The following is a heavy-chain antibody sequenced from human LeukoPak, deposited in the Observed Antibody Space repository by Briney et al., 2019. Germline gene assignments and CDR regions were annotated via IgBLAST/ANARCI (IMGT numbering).Heavy chain of an antibody. J-gene: IGHJ4*02. CDR1: GFTFNNYA. Sequence: PGGSLRLSCAASGFTFNNYAIHWVRQAPGMGLDWVALISSDGGSKHYADSVKGRFTISRDTSTLYLQMDSLRTEDTAVYYCARGSVGTRPPFDYWGQGTLVTVSS. V-gene: IGHV3-30-3*01. D-gene: IGHD1-1*01. CDR2: ISSDGGSK. CDR3: ARGSVGTRPPFDY.